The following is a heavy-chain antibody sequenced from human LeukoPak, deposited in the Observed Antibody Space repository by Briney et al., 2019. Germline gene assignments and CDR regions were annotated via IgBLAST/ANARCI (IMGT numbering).Heavy chain of an antibody. D-gene: IGHD6-13*01. V-gene: IGHV1-2*02. CDR3: ARDLGIAAYYFDY. Sequence: ASVKVSCKASGYTFTGYYMHWVRQAPGQGLEWMGWINPNSGGTNYAQKFQGRVTMTRDTSISTAYMELSRLRSDDTAVYYCARDLGIAAYYFDYWGQGTLVTVPS. CDR1: GYTFTGYY. CDR2: INPNSGGT. J-gene: IGHJ4*02.